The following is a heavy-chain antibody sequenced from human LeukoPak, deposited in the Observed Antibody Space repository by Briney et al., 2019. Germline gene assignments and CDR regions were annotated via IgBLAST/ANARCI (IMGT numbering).Heavy chain of an antibody. CDR2: ISGSGGST. V-gene: IGHV3-23*01. CDR3: AKDRFLGSSWYYFDY. D-gene: IGHD6-13*01. Sequence: GGSLRLSCAASEFTFSSYAMSWVRQAPGKGLEWVSDISGSGGSTYYADSVKGRFTISRDNSKNTLFLQMDSLRAEDTAVYYFAKDRFLGSSWYYFDYWGQGTLVTISS. J-gene: IGHJ4*02. CDR1: EFTFSSYA.